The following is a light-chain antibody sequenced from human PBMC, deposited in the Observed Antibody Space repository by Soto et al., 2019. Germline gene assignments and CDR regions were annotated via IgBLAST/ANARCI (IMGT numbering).Light chain of an antibody. J-gene: IGKJ1*01. CDR2: KAS. V-gene: IGKV1-5*03. CDR3: QHYNSYSEA. Sequence: DVQMTQSPSTLSGSVGDRVTITCRASQTISSWLAWYQQKPGKAPKLLIYKASTLKSGVPSRFSGSGSGTEFTLTISSLQHDDFETYYCQHYNSYSEAFGQGTKVDIK. CDR1: QTISSW.